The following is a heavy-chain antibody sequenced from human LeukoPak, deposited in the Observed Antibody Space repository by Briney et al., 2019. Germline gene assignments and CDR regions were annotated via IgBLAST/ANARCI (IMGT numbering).Heavy chain of an antibody. Sequence: GGSLRLSCTASGFTFGDYAMSWVRQAPGKGLEWVGFIRSKAYGGTTEYAASVKGRFTISRDDSKSIAYLQMNSLKTEDTAVYYCTSWGGCSSISCYYVSDYWGQGTLVTVSS. CDR1: GFTFGDYA. D-gene: IGHD2-2*01. CDR3: TSWGGCSSISCYYVSDY. J-gene: IGHJ4*02. V-gene: IGHV3-49*04. CDR2: IRSKAYGGTT.